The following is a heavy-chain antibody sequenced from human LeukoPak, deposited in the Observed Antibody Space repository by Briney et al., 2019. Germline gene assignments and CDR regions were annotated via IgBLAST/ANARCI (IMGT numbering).Heavy chain of an antibody. CDR2: INHSGST. D-gene: IGHD3-10*01. CDR3: ARGPYGSGNYYYDIDV. CDR1: GGSFSGYY. Sequence: SETLSLTCAVYGGSFSGYYWSWIRQPPGKGLEWIGEINHSGSTNYNPSLKSRVTISVDTSKNQFSLKLSSVTAADTAVYYCARGPYGSGNYYYDIDVWCQGTTVTVSS. J-gene: IGHJ6*02. V-gene: IGHV4-34*01.